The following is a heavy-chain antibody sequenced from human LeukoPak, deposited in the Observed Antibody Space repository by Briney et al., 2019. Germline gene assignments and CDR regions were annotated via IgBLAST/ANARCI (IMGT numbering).Heavy chain of an antibody. D-gene: IGHD6-13*01. V-gene: IGHV3-23*01. Sequence: PGGSLRLSCAASGFTFSSYAMSWVRQAPGKGLEWVSAISGSGGSTYYADSVKGRFTISRDNSKNTLHLQMNSLRAEDTAVYYCARVRSGSSCLDYWGQGTLVTVSS. CDR1: GFTFSSYA. CDR2: ISGSGGST. J-gene: IGHJ4*02. CDR3: ARVRSGSSCLDY.